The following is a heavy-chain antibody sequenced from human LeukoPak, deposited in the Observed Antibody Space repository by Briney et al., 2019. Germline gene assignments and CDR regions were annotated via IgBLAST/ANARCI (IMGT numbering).Heavy chain of an antibody. CDR2: ISSSSSYI. Sequence: GGSLRLSCAASGFTFSGYSMNWVRQAPGKGLEWVSSISSSSSYIYYADSVKGRFTISRDNAKNSLYLRVNSLRAEDTAVYYCARVKTKNAFDIWGQGTMVTVSS. CDR1: GFTFSGYS. V-gene: IGHV3-21*01. D-gene: IGHD2-8*01. J-gene: IGHJ3*02. CDR3: ARVKTKNAFDI.